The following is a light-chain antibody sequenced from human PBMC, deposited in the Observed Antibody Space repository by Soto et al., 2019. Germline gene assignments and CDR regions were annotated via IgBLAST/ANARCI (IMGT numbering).Light chain of an antibody. CDR3: QQYGDWPPET. CDR1: QSVFSS. CDR2: GAA. V-gene: IGKV3-15*01. Sequence: EIVMTQSPATLSVSPGERVTLSCRASQSVFSSLAWYQQKPGQAPRLLIYGAATRATGIPARFSGSGSGTDFTLTISSLQSEDFAVYFCQQYGDWPPETFGQGTKLEI. J-gene: IGKJ2*01.